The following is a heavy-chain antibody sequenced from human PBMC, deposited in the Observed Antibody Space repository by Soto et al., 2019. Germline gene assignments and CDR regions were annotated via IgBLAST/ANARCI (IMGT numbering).Heavy chain of an antibody. CDR3: TTGVVAAQHNY. CDR2: IKSKTDGETV. J-gene: IGHJ4*02. V-gene: IGHV3-15*07. CDR1: GFSFSNAW. Sequence: EVQLVESGGGLVKPGGSLRLSCTASGFSFSNAWMNWVRQAPGKGLEWVGRIKSKTDGETVDYAAPVKDTFTISRDDSENTLYLQMNSLRIEDTAVYYCTTGVVAAQHNYWGQGTLVTVSS. D-gene: IGHD2-15*01.